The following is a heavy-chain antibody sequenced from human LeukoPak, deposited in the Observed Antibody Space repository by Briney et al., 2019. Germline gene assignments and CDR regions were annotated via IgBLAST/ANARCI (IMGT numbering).Heavy chain of an antibody. J-gene: IGHJ4*02. Sequence: TLSLTCTVSGGSISSGGYYWSWIRQPPGKGLEWIGYIYQSGGTYYNPSLTSRVTISVDRSKNQFSLKLSSVTAADTAVYYCARDQGYCSSTSCRYFDCWGQGTLVTVSS. CDR2: IYQSGGT. CDR3: ARDQGYCSSTSCRYFDC. CDR1: GGSISSGGYY. V-gene: IGHV4-30-2*01. D-gene: IGHD2-2*01.